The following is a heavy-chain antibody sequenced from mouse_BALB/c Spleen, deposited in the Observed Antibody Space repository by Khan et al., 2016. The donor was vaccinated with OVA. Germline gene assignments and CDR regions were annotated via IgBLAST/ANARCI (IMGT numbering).Heavy chain of an antibody. V-gene: IGHV1-4*01. CDR2: ISPSNAYT. D-gene: IGHD1-1*01. Sequence: QVQLKQSGAELARPGASVKMSCKASGYTFTGYSMHWIQQRPGQGLEWIGYISPSNAYTNYNQKFKDKATLTADKSSSTSYMQLSSLTSEDSAVYYCAMDFHYYCSRGARDYWGQGTSVTVSS. CDR1: GYTFTGYS. CDR3: AMDFHYYCSRGARDY. J-gene: IGHJ4*01.